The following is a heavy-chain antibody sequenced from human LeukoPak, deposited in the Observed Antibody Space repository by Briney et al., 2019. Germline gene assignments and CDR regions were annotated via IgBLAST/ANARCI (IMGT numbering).Heavy chain of an antibody. V-gene: IGHV4-39*07. D-gene: IGHD6-13*01. CDR2: IYYSGST. CDR3: AGIQHSAAGIKAAFDY. J-gene: IGHJ4*02. CDR1: GGSISSYY. Sequence: SETLSLTCTVSGGSISSYYWGWIRQPPGKGLEWIGSIYYSGSTYYNPSLKSRVTISVDTSKNQFSLKLSSVTAADTAVYYCAGIQHSAAGIKAAFDYWGQGTLVTVSS.